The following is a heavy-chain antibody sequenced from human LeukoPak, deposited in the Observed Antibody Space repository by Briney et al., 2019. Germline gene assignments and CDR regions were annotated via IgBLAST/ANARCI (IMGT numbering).Heavy chain of an antibody. CDR2: IYYSGST. Sequence: SETLSLTCTVSGGSLSSSSSYWGWIRQPPGKGLEWIGSIYYSGSTYYNPSLTSRVTISVDTSKNQFSLKLSSVTAADTAVYYCARQRYALFDYWGQGTLVTVSS. CDR3: ARQRYALFDY. D-gene: IGHD3-16*02. J-gene: IGHJ4*02. CDR1: GGSLSSSSSY. V-gene: IGHV4-39*01.